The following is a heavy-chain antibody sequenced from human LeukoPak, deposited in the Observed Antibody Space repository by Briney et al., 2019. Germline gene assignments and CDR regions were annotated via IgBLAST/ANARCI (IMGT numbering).Heavy chain of an antibody. Sequence: ASVKVSCKASGYTFTGYYMHWVRQAPGQGLEWMGWINPNSGGTNYAQKFQGRVTMTRDTSISTAYMELSRLRSDDTAVYYCARNQRGYSSSWYGPPEFDYWGQGTLVTVSS. CDR3: ARNQRGYSSSWYGPPEFDY. CDR1: GYTFTGYY. V-gene: IGHV1-2*02. CDR2: INPNSGGT. J-gene: IGHJ4*02. D-gene: IGHD6-13*01.